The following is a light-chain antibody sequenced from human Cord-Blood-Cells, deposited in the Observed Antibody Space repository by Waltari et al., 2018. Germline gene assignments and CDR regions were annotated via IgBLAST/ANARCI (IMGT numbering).Light chain of an antibody. CDR1: QSVSSSY. Sequence: EIVLTPSPRTLSLSPGERATLSCRASQSVSSSYLAWYQQKPGQAPRLLIYGASSGATGIPDRFSGSGSGTDFTLTISRLEPEDFAVYYCQQYGSSPYTFGQGTKLEIK. J-gene: IGKJ2*01. V-gene: IGKV3-20*01. CDR3: QQYGSSPYT. CDR2: GAS.